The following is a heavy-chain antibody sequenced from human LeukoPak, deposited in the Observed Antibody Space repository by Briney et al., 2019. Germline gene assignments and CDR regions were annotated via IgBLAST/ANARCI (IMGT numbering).Heavy chain of an antibody. CDR1: GFTFSSYW. Sequence: GGSLRLSCAASGFTFSSYWIHWVRQAPGKGLVWVSGINTDGRSTVYADSVKGRFTISRDNAKNTLYLQMNSLRVEDTAVYYCARDRVPYCSGVSCSVDVWGQGTTVTVSS. V-gene: IGHV3-74*01. CDR2: INTDGRST. CDR3: ARDRVPYCSGVSCSVDV. J-gene: IGHJ6*02. D-gene: IGHD2-15*01.